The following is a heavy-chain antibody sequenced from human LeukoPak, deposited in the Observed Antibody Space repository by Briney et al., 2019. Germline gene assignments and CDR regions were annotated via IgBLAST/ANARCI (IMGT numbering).Heavy chain of an antibody. CDR3: ARVVRGAVTSNWFDP. J-gene: IGHJ5*02. CDR1: GDSLNTYY. Sequence: PSETLSPTCTVSGDSLNTYYWTWIRQTPGKELEWIGFVASSGTSNYNPSLKSRVSISIDTSKNQFSLALTSVTPADTAVYYCARVVRGAVTSNWFDPWGQGTLVSVSS. CDR2: VASSGTS. D-gene: IGHD4-17*01. V-gene: IGHV4-59*01.